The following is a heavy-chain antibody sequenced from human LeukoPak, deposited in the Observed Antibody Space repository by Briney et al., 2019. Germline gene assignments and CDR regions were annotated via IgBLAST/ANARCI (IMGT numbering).Heavy chain of an antibody. Sequence: SVKVSCKASGGTFSSYAISWVRQAPGQGLEWVGGIIPIFGTANYAQKFQGRVTITTDESTSTAYMELSSLRSEDTAVYYCARLGRYSGYDPNYYMDVWGKGTTVTVSS. D-gene: IGHD5-12*01. CDR3: ARLGRYSGYDPNYYMDV. CDR1: GGTFSSYA. J-gene: IGHJ6*03. V-gene: IGHV1-69*05. CDR2: IIPIFGTA.